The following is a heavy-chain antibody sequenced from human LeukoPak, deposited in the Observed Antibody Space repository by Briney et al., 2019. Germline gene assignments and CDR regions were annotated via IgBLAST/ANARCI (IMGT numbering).Heavy chain of an antibody. J-gene: IGHJ4*02. V-gene: IGHV1-46*01. CDR3: ARVGVTAATADY. CDR1: GYTFTSYY. Sequence: ASVKVSCKASGYTFTSYYMHWMRQAPGQGPDWMGIINPRGGSTDYSQKFQDRVTMSSDTSTSTVYMELSSLRSEDTAVYFCARVGVTAATADYWGQGTLVTVSS. CDR2: INPRGGST. D-gene: IGHD6-25*01.